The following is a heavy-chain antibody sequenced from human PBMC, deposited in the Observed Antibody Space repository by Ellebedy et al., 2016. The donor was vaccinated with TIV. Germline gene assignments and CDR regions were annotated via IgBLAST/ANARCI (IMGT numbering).Heavy chain of an antibody. V-gene: IGHV3-48*04. J-gene: IGHJ4*02. CDR2: ISSSGSTI. CDR1: GFTFSSYG. CDR3: ARETTVTTWDY. Sequence: GESLKISCAASGFTFSSYGMHWVRQAPGKGLEWVSYISSSGSTIYYADSVKGRFTISRDNAKNSLYPQMNSLRAEDTAVYYCARETTVTTWDYWGQGTLVTVSS. D-gene: IGHD4-17*01.